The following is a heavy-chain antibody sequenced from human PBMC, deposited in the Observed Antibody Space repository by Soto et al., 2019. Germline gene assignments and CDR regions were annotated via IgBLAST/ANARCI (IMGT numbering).Heavy chain of an antibody. CDR2: LYPNSGNA. D-gene: IGHD1-1*01. Sequence: QVQLVQSGAEVKKPGATVKVSCKTSGYIFTNFDISWVRQAPGQGLEWMGWLYPNSGNADYAQKFQGRVAMTRNTSISTAYMELTNLRFEDTAVYYCVRSNDPLDYWGQGTLVTVSS. J-gene: IGHJ4*02. V-gene: IGHV1-8*01. CDR1: GYIFTNFD. CDR3: VRSNDPLDY.